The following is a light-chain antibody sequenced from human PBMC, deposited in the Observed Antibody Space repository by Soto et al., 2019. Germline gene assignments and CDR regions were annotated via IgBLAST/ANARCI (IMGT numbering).Light chain of an antibody. CDR3: HKYDSAPPGT. J-gene: IGKJ3*01. V-gene: IGKV1-27*01. CDR2: AAS. Sequence: DIPMTQSPSSLSASVGDRVTITCRASQGISNYLAWYQQKPGKVPKLLIYAASTLQSGVPSRFSGSGSGTDFTLTISSLQPEDSATYYCHKYDSAPPGTFGPGTKVDVK. CDR1: QGISNY.